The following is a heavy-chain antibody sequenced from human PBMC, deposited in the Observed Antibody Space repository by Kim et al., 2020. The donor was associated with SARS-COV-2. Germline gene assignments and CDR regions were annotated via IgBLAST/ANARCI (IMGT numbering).Heavy chain of an antibody. J-gene: IGHJ4*02. CDR1: GFTFSNAW. CDR2: IKSKTDGGTT. V-gene: IGHV3-15*01. Sequence: GGSLRLSCAASGFTFSNAWMSWVRQGPGKGLEWVGRIKSKTDGGTTDYATPVKGRFTSSRDDSKNTLYLQRNSLKTEDTAVYYCTTYYSGYDYNYFDYWGQGTLVTVSS. CDR3: TTYYSGYDYNYFDY. D-gene: IGHD5-12*01.